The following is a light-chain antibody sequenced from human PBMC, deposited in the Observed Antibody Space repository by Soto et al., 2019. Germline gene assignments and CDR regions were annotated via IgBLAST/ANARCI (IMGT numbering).Light chain of an antibody. Sequence: DIQMTNSPSSLSTSVGDRVTITCRASQAISIYLAWYQQKPGKVPKLLIYAASTLQSGVPSRFSGSGSGTDFTLTISSLQPVDVATYYCQKYNSAPPTFGQGTKVEIK. CDR2: AAS. CDR3: QKYNSAPPT. V-gene: IGKV1-27*01. CDR1: QAISIY. J-gene: IGKJ1*01.